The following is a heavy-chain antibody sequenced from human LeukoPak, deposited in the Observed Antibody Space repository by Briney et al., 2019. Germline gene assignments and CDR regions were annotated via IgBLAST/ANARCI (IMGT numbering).Heavy chain of an antibody. Sequence: GGSLRLSCAASGFTFSHYSMNWVRQAPGKGLEWISYIGISSGNTKYADSVKGRFAISGDKAKNSVYLQMNSLRVEDTAVYYCARDTKYAFDNWGQGTLVTVSS. CDR1: GFTFSHYS. CDR3: ARDTKYAFDN. J-gene: IGHJ4*02. V-gene: IGHV3-48*01. D-gene: IGHD2-2*01. CDR2: IGISSGNT.